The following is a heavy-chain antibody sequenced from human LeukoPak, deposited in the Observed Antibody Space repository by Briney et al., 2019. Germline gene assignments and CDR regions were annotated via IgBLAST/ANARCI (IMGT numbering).Heavy chain of an antibody. D-gene: IGHD3-22*01. CDR3: ARVGGSSGYYNGAFDI. CDR2: INSDGSST. CDR1: GFTFSSYW. Sequence: PGGALRLSCAASGFTFSSYWMHWVRQAPGKGLVWVSRINSDGSSTSYADSVKGRFTISRDNAKTTLYLQMNSLRAEDTAVYYCARVGGSSGYYNGAFDIWGQGTMVTVSS. V-gene: IGHV3-74*01. J-gene: IGHJ3*02.